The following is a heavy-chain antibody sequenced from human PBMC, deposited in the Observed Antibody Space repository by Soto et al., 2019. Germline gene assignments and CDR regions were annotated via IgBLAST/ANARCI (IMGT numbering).Heavy chain of an antibody. CDR1: GYTFSDYG. CDR3: ARVLRRDIPVAGSDY. V-gene: IGHV1-18*01. D-gene: IGHD6-19*01. J-gene: IGHJ4*02. Sequence: QVQLVQSGAEVKKPGASVKVSCKASGYTFSDYGFWWVRQAPGQGLEWMGWISAYNGNTNYAQKLQGRVTMTTDTSKRTAYMELRRLRSDDTAVYCCARVLRRDIPVAGSDYWGQGTLVTVSS. CDR2: ISAYNGNT.